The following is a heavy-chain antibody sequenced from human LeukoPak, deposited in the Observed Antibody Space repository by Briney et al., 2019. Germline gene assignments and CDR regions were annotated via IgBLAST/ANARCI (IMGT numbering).Heavy chain of an antibody. V-gene: IGHV1-69*13. J-gene: IGHJ4*02. Sequence: SVKVSCKASGGTFISYAISWVRQAPGQGLEWMGGIIPIFGTANYAQKFQGRVTITADESTSTAYMELSSLRSEDTAVYYCARDGGWLQLGGYFDYWGQGTLVTVSS. CDR2: IIPIFGTA. CDR3: ARDGGWLQLGGYFDY. D-gene: IGHD5-24*01. CDR1: GGTFISYA.